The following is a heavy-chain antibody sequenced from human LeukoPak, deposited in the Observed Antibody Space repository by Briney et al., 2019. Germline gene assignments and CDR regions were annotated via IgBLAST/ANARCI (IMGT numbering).Heavy chain of an antibody. Sequence: PGGSLRLSCATSGFTFRSSEMNWVRQAPGKGLEGVSYISGTGNTIYYTDSVKGRFTISRDNAKNSLYLQMNSLRAEDTAVYYCARDPLAWYYYDSSGPYAFDIWGQGTMVTVSS. CDR2: ISGTGNTI. CDR3: ARDPLAWYYYDSSGPYAFDI. V-gene: IGHV3-48*03. CDR1: GFTFRSSE. D-gene: IGHD3-22*01. J-gene: IGHJ3*02.